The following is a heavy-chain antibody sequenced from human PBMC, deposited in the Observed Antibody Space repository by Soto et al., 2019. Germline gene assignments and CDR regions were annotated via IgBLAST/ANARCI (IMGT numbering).Heavy chain of an antibody. CDR3: ARDDGSGGMDV. D-gene: IGHD1-26*01. V-gene: IGHV1-18*04. CDR2: INTYKVDA. CDR1: GYTFTSYG. J-gene: IGHJ6*02. Sequence: QVKLVQSGAEVKKPGASVTVSCKSSGYTFTSYGISWVRQAPGQGLEWMGWINTYKVDAEYVQKLQGRVTMTTDTSTSTAYMELRMLRSADTAVYYCARDDGSGGMDVWGQGTTVTVSS.